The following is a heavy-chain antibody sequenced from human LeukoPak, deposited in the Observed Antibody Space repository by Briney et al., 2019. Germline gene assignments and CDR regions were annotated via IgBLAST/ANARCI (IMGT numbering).Heavy chain of an antibody. CDR1: GFTFSPYW. V-gene: IGHV3-74*01. Sequence: GGSLRLSCAASGFTFSPYWIHWVRQAPGKGLMWVSIISGDGSNRRYADSVKGRFTISRDNAKNTLYLQMNSLRAEDTAVYYCARDISLRMDAWGQGTTVTVSS. J-gene: IGHJ6*01. CDR3: ARDISLRMDA. CDR2: ISGDGSNR.